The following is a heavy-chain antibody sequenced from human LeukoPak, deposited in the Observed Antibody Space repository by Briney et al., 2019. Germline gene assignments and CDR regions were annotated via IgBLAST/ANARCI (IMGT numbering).Heavy chain of an antibody. CDR2: ISSSSSTI. CDR1: GFTFSSYS. J-gene: IGHJ4*02. D-gene: IGHD1-26*01. CDR3: ARDPAGGSGSYYDMYYFDY. Sequence: GGSLRLSCAASGFTFSSYSMNWVRQAPGKGLEWVSYISSSSSTIYYADSVKGRFTISRDNAKNSLYLQMNSLRTEDTAVYYCARDPAGGSGSYYDMYYFDYWGQGTLVTVSS. V-gene: IGHV3-48*01.